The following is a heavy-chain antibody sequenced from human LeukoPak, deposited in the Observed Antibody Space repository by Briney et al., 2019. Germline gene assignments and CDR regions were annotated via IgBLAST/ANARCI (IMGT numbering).Heavy chain of an antibody. CDR3: ARDRIVGATDY. D-gene: IGHD1-26*01. V-gene: IGHV4-34*01. CDR2: INHSGST. J-gene: IGHJ4*02. Sequence: SETLSLTCAVYGGSFSGYYWSWIRQPPGKGLEGIGEINHSGSTNYNPSLKSRVTISVDTSKNQFSLKLSSVTAADTAVYYCARDRIVGATDYWGQGTLVTVSS. CDR1: GGSFSGYY.